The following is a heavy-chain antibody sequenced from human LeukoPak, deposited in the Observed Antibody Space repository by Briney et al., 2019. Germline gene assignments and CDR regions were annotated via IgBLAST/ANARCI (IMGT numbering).Heavy chain of an antibody. V-gene: IGHV4-30-4*08. D-gene: IGHD5-12*01. J-gene: IGHJ4*02. Sequence: SETLSLTCTVSGGSISSGDYYWSWIRQSPGKGLEWIGFIYYSGSTYYNPSLKSRITISVDTSKNQFSLKLSSVTAADTAVYYCARDPGWLDFDYWGQGTLVTVSS. CDR2: IYYSGST. CDR3: ARDPGWLDFDY. CDR1: GGSISSGDYY.